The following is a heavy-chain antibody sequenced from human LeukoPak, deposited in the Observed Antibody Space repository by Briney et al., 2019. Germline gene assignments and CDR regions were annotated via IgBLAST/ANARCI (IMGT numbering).Heavy chain of an antibody. CDR3: AIYYDSSGPRPGGLDY. V-gene: IGHV3-53*01. CDR2: IYSGGTT. D-gene: IGHD3-22*01. CDR1: GFTVSTNH. Sequence: GGSLRLSCPASGFTVSTNHMSWVRQAPGKGLGWVSIIYSGGTTYYADSVEGRFTISRDNSKNTVYLQMNSLRAEDTAVYYCAIYYDSSGPRPGGLDYWGQGTLVTVSS. J-gene: IGHJ4*02.